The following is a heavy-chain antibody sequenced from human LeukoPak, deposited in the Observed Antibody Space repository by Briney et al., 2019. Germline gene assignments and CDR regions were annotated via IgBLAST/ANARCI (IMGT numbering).Heavy chain of an antibody. CDR2: ISSSGSTI. J-gene: IGHJ4*02. Sequence: GGSLRLSCAASGFTFSSYEMNWVRQAPGKGLEWVSYISSSGSTIYYADSVKGRFTISRDNAKNSLYLQMNSLRAEDTAVYYCARVPVWFGELLPFDYWGQGTLATVSS. D-gene: IGHD3-10*01. CDR1: GFTFSSYE. CDR3: ARVPVWFGELLPFDY. V-gene: IGHV3-48*03.